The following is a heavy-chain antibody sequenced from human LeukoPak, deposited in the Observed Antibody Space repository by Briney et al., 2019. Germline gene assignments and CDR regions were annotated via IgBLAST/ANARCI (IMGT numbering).Heavy chain of an antibody. D-gene: IGHD3-16*02. J-gene: IGHJ4*02. CDR3: ASGDYVWGSYRPVPPPDY. CDR2: INAGNGNT. Sequence: ASVKVSYKASGYTFTSYAMHWVRQAPGQRLEWMGWINAGNGNTKYSQKFQGRVTITRDTSASTAYMELSSLRSEDTAVYYCASGDYVWGSYRPVPPPDYWGQGTLVTVSS. V-gene: IGHV1-3*01. CDR1: GYTFTSYA.